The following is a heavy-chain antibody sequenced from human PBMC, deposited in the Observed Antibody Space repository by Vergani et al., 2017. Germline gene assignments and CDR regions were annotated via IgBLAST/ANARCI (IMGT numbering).Heavy chain of an antibody. CDR1: GFTFSSYA. V-gene: IGHV3-23*03. CDR2: IYSGGSST. CDR3: AKDKENCSSTSCYTGAFDI. J-gene: IGHJ3*02. Sequence: EVQLLESGGGLVQPGGSLRLSCAASGFTFSSYAMSWVRQAPGKGLEWVSVIYSGGSSTYYADSVKGRFTISRDNSKNTLYLQMNSLRAEDTAVYYCAKDKENCSSTSCYTGAFDIWGQGTMVTVSS. D-gene: IGHD2-2*02.